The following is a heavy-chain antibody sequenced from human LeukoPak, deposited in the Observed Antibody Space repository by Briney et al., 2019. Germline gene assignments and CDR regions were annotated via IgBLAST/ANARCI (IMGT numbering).Heavy chain of an antibody. CDR3: ARRKGPATVTTSWFDP. Sequence: SETLSLTCGVSGGSLSFYYWSWIRQSPGKGLEWIAEISQNGDSNYNMSLKSRVTISLDKSKNQVSLKLNSVTAADTAVYYCARRKGPATVTTSWFDPWGQGTLVTVSS. CDR2: ISQNGDS. D-gene: IGHD4-17*01. CDR1: GGSLSFYY. J-gene: IGHJ5*02. V-gene: IGHV4-34*01.